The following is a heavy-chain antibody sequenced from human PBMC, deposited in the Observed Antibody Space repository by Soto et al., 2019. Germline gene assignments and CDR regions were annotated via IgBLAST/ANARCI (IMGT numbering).Heavy chain of an antibody. V-gene: IGHV1-18*04. CDR2: ISAYNGNT. CDR1: GSTLTSYG. D-gene: IGHD2-15*01. Sequence: ASVEVSFTASGSTLTSYGISWVRQAPGQGLEWMGWISAYNGNTNYAQKLQGRVTMTTDTSTSTAYMELRSLRSDDTAVYYCARGYCSGGSCYGWAAASYGMDVWGQGTTVTVSS. CDR3: ARGYCSGGSCYGWAAASYGMDV. J-gene: IGHJ6*02.